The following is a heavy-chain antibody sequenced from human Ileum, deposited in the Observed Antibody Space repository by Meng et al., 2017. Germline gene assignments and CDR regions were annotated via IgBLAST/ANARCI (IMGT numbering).Heavy chain of an antibody. D-gene: IGHD2-21*01. Sequence: EVQLAEVGGGLGQPGRSLRLSCAASGFRLDEYAMHWVRQSPGKGLEWVAGITWNSGSTGYGDSVKGRFTTSRDNAKNSLYLQMNSLRAEDTALYYCARGVGVAPPSYFDYWGQGILVTVSS. CDR1: GFRLDEYA. CDR3: ARGVGVAPPSYFDY. V-gene: IGHV3-9*01. CDR2: ITWNSGST. J-gene: IGHJ4*02.